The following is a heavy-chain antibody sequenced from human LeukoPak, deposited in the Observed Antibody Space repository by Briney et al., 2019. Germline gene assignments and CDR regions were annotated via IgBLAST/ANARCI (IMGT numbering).Heavy chain of an antibody. CDR1: GGSISSSSYY. CDR2: IFYSGGT. CDR3: ARVVEMATIYGGRYNWFDP. V-gene: IGHV4-39*07. Sequence: PSETLSLTCTVSGGSISSSSYYWGWIRQPPGKGLEWIGSIFYSGGTYYNPSLKSRVTMSVDTSKNQFSLKLSSVTAADTAVYYCARVVEMATIYGGRYNWFDPWGQGTLVTVSS. J-gene: IGHJ5*02. D-gene: IGHD5-12*01.